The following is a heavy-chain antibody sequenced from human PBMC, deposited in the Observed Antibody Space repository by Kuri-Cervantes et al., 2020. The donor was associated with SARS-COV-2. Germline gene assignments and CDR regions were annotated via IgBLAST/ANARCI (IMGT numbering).Heavy chain of an antibody. V-gene: IGHV4-34*01. CDR1: GGSFSGFC. J-gene: IGHJ2*01. Sequence: ESLKISCAVYGGSFSGFCWSWIRQAPGKGLEWIGEINHSGSANYSPSLKSRVTISVDASKNQFSLRLSSVTAADTAVYYCARTARHFDLWGRGTLVTVSS. CDR2: INHSGSA. D-gene: IGHD5-18*01. CDR3: ARTARHFDL.